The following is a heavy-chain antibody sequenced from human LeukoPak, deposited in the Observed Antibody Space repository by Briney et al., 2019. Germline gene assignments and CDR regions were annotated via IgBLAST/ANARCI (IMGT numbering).Heavy chain of an antibody. Sequence: GASVKVSCKASGYTFTGYYMHWVRQAPGKGLEWMGGFDPEDGETIYAQKFQGRVTMTEDTSTDTAYMELSSLRSEDTAVYYCATGVWWELDSVAHPDYWGQGTLVTVST. D-gene: IGHD1-26*01. CDR2: FDPEDGET. J-gene: IGHJ4*02. CDR1: GYTFTGYY. CDR3: ATGVWWELDSVAHPDY. V-gene: IGHV1-24*01.